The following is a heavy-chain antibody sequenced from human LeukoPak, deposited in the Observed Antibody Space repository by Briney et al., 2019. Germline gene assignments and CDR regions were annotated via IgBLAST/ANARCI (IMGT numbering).Heavy chain of an antibody. CDR1: GFTFSSYW. CDR3: ASGSYPIDY. Sequence: PGGSLRLSCAASGFTFSSYWMSWIRQPPGKGLEWIGGINHSGSTNYNPSLKSRVTISVDTSKNQFSLKLSSVTAADTAVYYCASGSYPIDYWGQGTLVTVSS. V-gene: IGHV4-34*01. CDR2: INHSGST. D-gene: IGHD1-26*01. J-gene: IGHJ4*02.